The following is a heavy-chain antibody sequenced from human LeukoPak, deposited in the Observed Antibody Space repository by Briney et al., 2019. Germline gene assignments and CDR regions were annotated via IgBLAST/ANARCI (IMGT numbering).Heavy chain of an antibody. Sequence: SETLSLTCTVSGGPISRYYWSWIRQPPGKGLEWIGEINHSGSTNYNPSLKSRVTISVDTSKNQFSLKLSSVTAADTAVYYCASPRSGYNYFDYWGQGTLVTVSS. J-gene: IGHJ4*02. V-gene: IGHV4-34*01. D-gene: IGHD5-24*01. CDR3: ASPRSGYNYFDY. CDR2: INHSGST. CDR1: GGPISRYY.